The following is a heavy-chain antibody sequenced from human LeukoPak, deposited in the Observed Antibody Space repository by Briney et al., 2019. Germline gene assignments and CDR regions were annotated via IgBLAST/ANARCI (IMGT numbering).Heavy chain of an antibody. J-gene: IGHJ4*02. V-gene: IGHV3-33*01. CDR2: IWYDGSNK. CDR1: GFTFSSYG. D-gene: IGHD6-19*01. Sequence: PGRSLRLSCAASGFTFSSYGMHWVRQAPGKGLEWVAVIWYDGSNKYYADSVKGRFTISRDNSKNTLYLQMNSLRAEDTAVYCCARDHSSGWYSDYFDYWGQGTLVTVSS. CDR3: ARDHSSGWYSDYFDY.